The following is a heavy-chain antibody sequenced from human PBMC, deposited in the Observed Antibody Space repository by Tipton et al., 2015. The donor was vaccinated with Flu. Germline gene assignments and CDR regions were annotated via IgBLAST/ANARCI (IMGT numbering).Heavy chain of an antibody. Sequence: TLSLTCTVSNASLSGSYWWSWVRQPPAKGLEWIGAIFHNGETNYSPSLKSRLTMSVDKSSSQFSLKLTSVTAADTAVYYCAREAHDVLTYSAMTDYWGQGTLVSVSS. V-gene: IGHV4-4*02. CDR2: IFHNGET. CDR1: NASLSGSYW. D-gene: IGHD3-9*01. J-gene: IGHJ4*02. CDR3: AREAHDVLTYSAMTDY.